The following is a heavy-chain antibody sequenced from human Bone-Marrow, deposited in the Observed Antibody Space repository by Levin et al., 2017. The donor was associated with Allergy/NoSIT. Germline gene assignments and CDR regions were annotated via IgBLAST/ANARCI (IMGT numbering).Heavy chain of an antibody. Sequence: HGESLKISCAASEPTFTNMHWVRQAPGKGLEWLAVVSYDGSNRYYTDSVKGRFTVSRDVSRNTQFLEMHSLGAEDTATYFCTNFAAWGQGTLVTVSS. CDR2: VSYDGSNR. J-gene: IGHJ5*02. CDR3: TNFAA. V-gene: IGHV3-30*18. CDR1: EPTFTN.